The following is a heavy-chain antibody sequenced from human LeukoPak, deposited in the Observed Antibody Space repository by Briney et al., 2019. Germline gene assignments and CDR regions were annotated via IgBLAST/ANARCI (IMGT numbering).Heavy chain of an antibody. CDR1: GDSFSSYY. V-gene: IGHV4-59*01. Sequence: PSDTLSLTCTVSGDSFSSYYWNWIRQPPGQGLEWIGHIYHSGSANYNPSLKRRVTISVDTSKNQFSLKVSSVTAADTAVYYCVKDGSGSYYNWFDPWGQGTLVSVSS. CDR3: VKDGSGSYYNWFDP. J-gene: IGHJ5*02. D-gene: IGHD1-26*01. CDR2: IYHSGSA.